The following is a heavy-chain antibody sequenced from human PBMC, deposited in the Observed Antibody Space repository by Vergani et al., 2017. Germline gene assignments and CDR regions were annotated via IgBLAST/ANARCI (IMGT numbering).Heavy chain of an antibody. D-gene: IGHD2-15*01. Sequence: QVQLVQSGAEVKKPGSSVKVSCKASGGTFSSYAISWVRQAPGQGLEWMGRIIPIFGTANYAQKFQGRVTITADESTSTAYMELSSLRSEDTAVYYCARDRGYCRGGSCYSGYYYYYGMDVWGQGTTVTVSS. CDR2: IIPIFGTA. CDR1: GGTFSSYA. CDR3: ARDRGYCRGGSCYSGYYYYYGMDV. J-gene: IGHJ6*02. V-gene: IGHV1-69*13.